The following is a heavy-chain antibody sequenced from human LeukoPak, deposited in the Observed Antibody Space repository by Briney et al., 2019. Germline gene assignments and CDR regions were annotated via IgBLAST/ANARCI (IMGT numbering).Heavy chain of an antibody. CDR3: AKDIQLST. D-gene: IGHD5-24*01. V-gene: IGHV3-23*01. CDR1: GFAFNNYA. CDR2: IGSSGGST. Sequence: GGSLRLSCAASGFAFNNYAMTWVRQAPGKGLEWVSLIGSSGGSTYYADSVKGRFTISRDNSKNTLSLQMNSLRVEDTAIYYCAKDIQLSTWGLGTMVTVSS. J-gene: IGHJ3*01.